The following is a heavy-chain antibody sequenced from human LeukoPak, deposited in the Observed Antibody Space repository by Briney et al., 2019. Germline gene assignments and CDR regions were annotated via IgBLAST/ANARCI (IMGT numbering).Heavy chain of an antibody. CDR3: ARHGYSEAWFDP. CDR1: GGSISGYY. D-gene: IGHD6-13*01. V-gene: IGHV4-59*08. CDR2: IYYSGNT. J-gene: IGHJ5*02. Sequence: RSSETLSLTCIVSGGSISGYYWSWIRQPPGKGLEWIAYIYYSGNTNYNPSLKSRVTISVDTSNNRFSLKLSSVTAADTAVYFCARHGYSEAWFDPWGQGTLVTVSS.